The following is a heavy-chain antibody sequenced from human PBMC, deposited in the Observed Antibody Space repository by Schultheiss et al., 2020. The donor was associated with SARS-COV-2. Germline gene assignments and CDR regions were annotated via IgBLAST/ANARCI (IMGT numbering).Heavy chain of an antibody. CDR2: INGDGSGA. V-gene: IGHV3-74*01. CDR3: ARDQYYYDSSGPRYYYYGMDV. CDR1: GFTFSSYW. D-gene: IGHD3-22*01. J-gene: IGHJ6*02. Sequence: GESLKISCAASGFTFSSYWMHWVRQAPGKGLVWVSHINGDGSGANYADSVKGRFTISRDNSKNTLYLQMNSLRAEDTAVYYCARDQYYYDSSGPRYYYYGMDVWGQGTTGTVSS.